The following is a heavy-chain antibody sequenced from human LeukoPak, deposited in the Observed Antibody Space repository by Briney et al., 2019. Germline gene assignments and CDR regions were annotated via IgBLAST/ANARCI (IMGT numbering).Heavy chain of an antibody. Sequence: ASVKVSCKASGYTFTSYYMHWVRQAPGQGLEWMGIINPSGASTSYAQKFQGRVTMTRDTSTSTVYMELSSLRSEDTAVYYCARAHLGYCSGGSCYTAPSFDYWGQGTLVTVSS. CDR2: INPSGAST. CDR3: ARAHLGYCSGGSCYTAPSFDY. CDR1: GYTFTSYY. D-gene: IGHD2-15*01. J-gene: IGHJ4*02. V-gene: IGHV1-46*01.